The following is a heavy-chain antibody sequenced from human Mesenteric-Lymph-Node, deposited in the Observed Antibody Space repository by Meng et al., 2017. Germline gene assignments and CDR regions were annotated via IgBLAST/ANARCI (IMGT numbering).Heavy chain of an antibody. CDR2: IKSTPDGGTT. V-gene: IGHV3-15*01. CDR3: TTDLIPVSGK. CDR1: GFIFSNAW. Sequence: EVQLEESGGGLVKPGESLRLCCGASGFIFSNAWMSWVRQATGKGPEWVGRIKSTPDGGTTDYAAPVKGRFSISRDDSKNTLYLQMSSLKSEDTAVYYCTTDLIPVSGKWGQGTLVTVSS. J-gene: IGHJ4*02. D-gene: IGHD1-26*01.